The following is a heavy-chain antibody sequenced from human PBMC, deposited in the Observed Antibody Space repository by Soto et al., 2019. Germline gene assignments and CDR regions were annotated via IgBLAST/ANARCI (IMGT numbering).Heavy chain of an antibody. J-gene: IGHJ3*02. Sequence: QLHLVQSGAVVKKPGASVTVSCSASGYPVTAYYMHWVRQAPGRGLEWMGGINPATGAAKYTQTFRGRVTMTRDTSTSTVFMELSGLTSGDTAVFYCASGGGVGVAGSAAFDMWGQGTLVTVSS. CDR2: INPATGAA. D-gene: IGHD3-3*01. CDR1: GYPVTAYY. CDR3: ASGGGVGVAGSAAFDM. V-gene: IGHV1-2*02.